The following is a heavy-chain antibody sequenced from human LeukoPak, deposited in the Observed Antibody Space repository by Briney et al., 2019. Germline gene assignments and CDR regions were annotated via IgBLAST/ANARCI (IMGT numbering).Heavy chain of an antibody. J-gene: IGHJ6*03. V-gene: IGHV3-23*01. D-gene: IGHD4-11*01. CDR3: AKTDYSPVPYYYYYMDV. Sequence: GGSLRLSCAASGFTFSSYSMNWVRQAPGKGLESVSAISGSGGSTYYADSVKGRFTISRDNSKNTLYLQMNSLRAEDTAVYYCAKTDYSPVPYYYYYMDVWGKGTTVTVSS. CDR1: GFTFSSYS. CDR2: ISGSGGST.